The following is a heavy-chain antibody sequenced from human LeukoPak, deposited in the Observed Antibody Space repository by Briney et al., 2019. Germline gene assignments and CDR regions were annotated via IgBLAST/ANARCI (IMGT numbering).Heavy chain of an antibody. V-gene: IGHV4-34*01. CDR3: AAGWLQLDY. Sequence: SETLSLTCAVYGGSFSDYYWSWIRQPPGKGLEWIGEINHSGSTNYNPSLKSRVTISVDTSKNQFSLKLSSVTAADMAVYYCAAGWLQLDYWGQGTLVTVSS. CDR2: INHSGST. CDR1: GGSFSDYY. J-gene: IGHJ4*02. D-gene: IGHD5-24*01.